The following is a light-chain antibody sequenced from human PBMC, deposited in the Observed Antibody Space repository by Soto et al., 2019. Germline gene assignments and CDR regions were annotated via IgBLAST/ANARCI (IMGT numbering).Light chain of an antibody. J-gene: IGKJ4*01. CDR1: QDINNY. CDR3: QHYDNLPRLT. Sequence: DIQMTQSPSSLSASVGDRVTITCQASQDINNYLNWYQQKPGKAPKLLIYDASNLETGVPSRFSGSGSGTDFTLTISSVQPEDIATYYCQHYDNLPRLTFGGGTKVEIK. CDR2: DAS. V-gene: IGKV1-33*01.